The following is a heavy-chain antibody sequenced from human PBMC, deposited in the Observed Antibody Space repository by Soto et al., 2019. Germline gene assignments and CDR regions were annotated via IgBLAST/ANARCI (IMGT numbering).Heavy chain of an antibody. V-gene: IGHV2-5*02. CDR1: GFSLTTSGVG. CDR3: PQTLWRGYKDWFDP. CDR2: IYWDDDK. Sequence: QITLKESGPTRVKPTQTLTLTCTLSGFSLTTSGVGVGWIRQPPGKALEWLALIYWDDDKRYSPSLKTRLTITKDTSKNQVVPTMTNMDPEDTATYSCPQTLWRGYKDWFDPWGQGTLVTVSS. J-gene: IGHJ5*02. D-gene: IGHD3-3*01.